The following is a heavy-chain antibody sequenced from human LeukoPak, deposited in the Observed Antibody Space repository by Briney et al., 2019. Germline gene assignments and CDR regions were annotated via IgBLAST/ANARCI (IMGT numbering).Heavy chain of an antibody. CDR1: GFTFDDYA. D-gene: IGHD2-2*01. Sequence: GRSLRLSCAASGFTFDDYAMHWVRQAPGKGLEWVSGISWNSGSIGYADSVKGRFTISRDNAKNSLYLQMNSLRAGDTALYYCAKDVSAGEADAFDIWGQGTMVTVSS. CDR2: ISWNSGSI. CDR3: AKDVSAGEADAFDI. V-gene: IGHV3-9*01. J-gene: IGHJ3*02.